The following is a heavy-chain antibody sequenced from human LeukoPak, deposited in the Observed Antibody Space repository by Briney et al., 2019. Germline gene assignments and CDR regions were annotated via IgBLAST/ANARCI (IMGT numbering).Heavy chain of an antibody. CDR1: GYTFTDYY. V-gene: IGHV1-2*02. CDR2: INPNSGAT. D-gene: IGHD3-22*01. J-gene: IGHJ3*02. CDR3: ARGEYVISGYRNDAFDI. Sequence: ASVKVSCKASGYTFTDYYMHWVRQAPGQRLEWMGWINPNSGATKYAQKFQGRVTMTRDTSISTAYMELSRLASDDTAVYYCARGEYVISGYRNDAFDIWGQGTMVTVSS.